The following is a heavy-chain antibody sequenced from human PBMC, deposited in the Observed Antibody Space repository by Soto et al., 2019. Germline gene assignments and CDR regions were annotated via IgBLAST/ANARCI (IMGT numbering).Heavy chain of an antibody. CDR1: GGSISGGDYF. Sequence: QVQLQESGPGLVKPSQTLSLTCTVSGGSISGGDYFWTWFRQPPGKGLEWIGYIYYSGSSYYNPSLPTRVTMSVDTSKNQFSLRLTFVTAADTAVYYCARDYGSSGGDAFDFWGQGTMVTVSS. V-gene: IGHV4-30-4*01. CDR3: ARDYGSSGGDAFDF. D-gene: IGHD5-12*01. CDR2: IYYSGSS. J-gene: IGHJ3*01.